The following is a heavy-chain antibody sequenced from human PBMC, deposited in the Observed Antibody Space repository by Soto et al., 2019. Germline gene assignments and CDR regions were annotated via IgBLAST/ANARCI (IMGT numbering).Heavy chain of an antibody. V-gene: IGHV1-69*05. J-gene: IGHJ4*02. CDR2: IIPIFGTA. CDR1: GGTFSSYA. D-gene: IGHD1-26*01. Sequence: QVQLVQSGAEVKKPGSSVKVSCKASGGTFSSYAISWVRQAPGQGLEWMGGIIPIFGTANYAQKFQGRVTSTXXEXTXXAYMELSSLRSEDTAVYYCARDRTALGATSLGFDYWGQGTLVTVSS. CDR3: ARDRTALGATSLGFDY.